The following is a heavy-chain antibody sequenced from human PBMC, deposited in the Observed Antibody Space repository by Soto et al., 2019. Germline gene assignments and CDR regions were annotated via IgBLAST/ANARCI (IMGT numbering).Heavy chain of an antibody. Sequence: GGSLRLSCAASGFTFSSYGMHWVRQAPGKGLEWVAVIWYDGSNKYYADSVKGRFTISRDNSKNTLYLQMNSLRAEDTAVYYCARGRYDILTGYYYYYYGMDVWGQGTTVTVSS. D-gene: IGHD3-9*01. V-gene: IGHV3-33*01. J-gene: IGHJ6*02. CDR3: ARGRYDILTGYYYYYYGMDV. CDR1: GFTFSSYG. CDR2: IWYDGSNK.